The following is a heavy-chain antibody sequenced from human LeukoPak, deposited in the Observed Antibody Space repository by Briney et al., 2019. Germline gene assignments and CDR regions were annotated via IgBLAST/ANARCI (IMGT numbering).Heavy chain of an antibody. V-gene: IGHV3-48*03. Sequence: GRSLRLSCAASGFPFSSYEMNWVRQAPGKGLEWVSYISSSGSAIYYADSVKGRFTISRDNAKNSLYLQMNSLRAEDTAVYYCARDFRLTMVRGVASFDYWGQGTLVTVSS. J-gene: IGHJ4*02. CDR3: ARDFRLTMVRGVASFDY. CDR1: GFPFSSYE. D-gene: IGHD3-10*01. CDR2: ISSSGSAI.